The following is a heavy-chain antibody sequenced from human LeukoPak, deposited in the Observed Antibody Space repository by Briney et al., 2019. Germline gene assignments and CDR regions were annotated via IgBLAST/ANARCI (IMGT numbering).Heavy chain of an antibody. CDR2: ISGSSSTI. CDR1: GFTFNPYS. D-gene: IGHD3-22*01. V-gene: IGHV3-48*04. CDR3: ARDSIPDSSDDAFDI. J-gene: IGHJ3*02. Sequence: GGSLRLSCAASGFTFNPYSMNWARQAPGKGLEWVSYISGSSSTIYYADSVKGRFTISRDNAKNSLYLQMNSLRAEDTAVYYCARDSIPDSSDDAFDIWGQGTMVTVSS.